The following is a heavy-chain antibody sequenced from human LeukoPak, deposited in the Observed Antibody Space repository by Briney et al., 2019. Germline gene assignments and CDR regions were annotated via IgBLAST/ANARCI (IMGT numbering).Heavy chain of an antibody. CDR1: GGSISGYH. J-gene: IGHJ4*02. CDR2: IYYSGSS. V-gene: IGHV4-59*12. CDR3: ARVWYYYGSGSYYNGIDY. Sequence: SETLSLTCNVSGGSISGYHWSWIRQPPGKGLEWLGYIYYSGSSNYNPSLKSRVTMSADTSKNQFSLKLSSVTAADTAVYYCARVWYYYGSGSYYNGIDYWGQGTLVTVSS. D-gene: IGHD3-10*01.